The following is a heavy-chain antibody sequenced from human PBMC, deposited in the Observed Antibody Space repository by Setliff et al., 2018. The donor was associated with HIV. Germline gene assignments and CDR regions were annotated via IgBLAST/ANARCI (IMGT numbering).Heavy chain of an antibody. J-gene: IGHJ5*02. CDR1: GDSISSESSF. V-gene: IGHV4-31*03. Sequence: SETLSLTCSVSGDSISSESSFWSWVRQYPGKGLELIGYISHSGNTYYTPSLESRITLSVDTSKNQFSLKVNSVTAADTAVYYCARLEDQLGPGWFAPWGQGTQVTVS. D-gene: IGHD1-1*01. CDR3: ARLEDQLGPGWFAP. CDR2: ISHSGNT.